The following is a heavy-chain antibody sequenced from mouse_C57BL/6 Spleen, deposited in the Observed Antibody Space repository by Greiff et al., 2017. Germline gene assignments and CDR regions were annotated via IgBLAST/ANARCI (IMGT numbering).Heavy chain of an antibody. CDR3: ARDGHYFDY. J-gene: IGHJ2*01. V-gene: IGHV1-81*01. Sequence: VQLQQSGAELARPGASVKLSCKASGYTFTSYGISWVKQRPGQGLEWIGEIYPSSGNTYYNEKFKGKATLTADKSSSTAYMGLRSLTSEDSAVYFCARDGHYFDYWGQGTTLTVSS. CDR1: GYTFTSYG. CDR2: IYPSSGNT. D-gene: IGHD2-3*01.